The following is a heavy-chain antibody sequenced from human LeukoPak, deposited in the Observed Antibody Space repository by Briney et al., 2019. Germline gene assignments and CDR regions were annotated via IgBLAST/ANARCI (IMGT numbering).Heavy chain of an antibody. CDR3: ASSSLRGSDAFDI. V-gene: IGHV4-39*07. Sequence: SETLSLTCTVSGGSVSSSSYYWGWIRQPPGKGLEWIGSIYYSGSTYYNPSLKSRVSISVDTSKNQFSLQLNSVTPEDTAVYYCASSSLRGSDAFDIWGQGTMVTVSS. D-gene: IGHD3-16*01. CDR1: GGSVSSSSYY. CDR2: IYYSGST. J-gene: IGHJ3*02.